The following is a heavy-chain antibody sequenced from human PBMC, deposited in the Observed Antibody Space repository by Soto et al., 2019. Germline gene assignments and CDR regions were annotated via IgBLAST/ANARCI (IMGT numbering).Heavy chain of an antibody. J-gene: IGHJ4*02. CDR3: TTERDF. CDR1: GLNFSGSA. Sequence: EVQLVESGGGLVQIGGSLKLSCVTSGLNFSGSAMHWARQASGKGLEWVARIRSRPHNYATTYAASVEGRFTISRDDLKHTVYLQMNGLKTEDTALYYCTTERDFWGRGTLVTVSS. V-gene: IGHV3-73*02. CDR2: IRSRPHNYAT.